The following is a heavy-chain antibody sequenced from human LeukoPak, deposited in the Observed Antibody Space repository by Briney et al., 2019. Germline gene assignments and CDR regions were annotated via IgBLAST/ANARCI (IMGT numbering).Heavy chain of an antibody. J-gene: IGHJ4*02. D-gene: IGHD2-2*01. Sequence: GGSLRLSCAASGFTLSSNYMSWVRQAPGKGLEWVSVIYSGGSTYYADSVKGRFTVSRDNSKNTLYLQMNSLRAEDTAMYYCARGLGYCTSTTCLLPFDYWGQGTLVTVSS. CDR1: GFTLSSNY. CDR2: IYSGGST. V-gene: IGHV3-53*01. CDR3: ARGLGYCTSTTCLLPFDY.